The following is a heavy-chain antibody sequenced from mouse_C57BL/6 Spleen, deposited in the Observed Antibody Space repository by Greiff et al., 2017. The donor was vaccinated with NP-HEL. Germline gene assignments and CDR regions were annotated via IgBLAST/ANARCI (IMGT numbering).Heavy chain of an antibody. CDR2: IDPSDSYT. Sequence: QVQLQQPGAELVKPGASVKLSCKASGYTFTSYWMQWVKQRPGQGLEWIGEIDPSDSYTNYNQKFKGKATLTVDTSSSTAYMQLSSLTSEDSAVYYCARRGSGYVGRGAMDYWGQGTSVTVSS. CDR1: GYTFTSYW. J-gene: IGHJ4*01. CDR3: ARRGSGYVGRGAMDY. D-gene: IGHD3-2*02. V-gene: IGHV1-50*01.